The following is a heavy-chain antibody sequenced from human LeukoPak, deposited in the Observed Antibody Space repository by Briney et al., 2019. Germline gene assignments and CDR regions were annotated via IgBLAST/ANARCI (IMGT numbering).Heavy chain of an antibody. V-gene: IGHV3-9*01. CDR2: IRWSSGSI. CDR1: GFTFDDYA. D-gene: IGHD2-2*01. CDR3: AKGGIVVVQYGMDV. J-gene: IGHJ6*02. Sequence: GGSLRLSCAASGFTFDDYAMHWVRQAPGKGLEWVSGIRWSSGSIGYADSVKGRFTISRDNAKNSLYLQMNSLRAEDTALYYCAKGGIVVVQYGMDVWGQGTTVTVSS.